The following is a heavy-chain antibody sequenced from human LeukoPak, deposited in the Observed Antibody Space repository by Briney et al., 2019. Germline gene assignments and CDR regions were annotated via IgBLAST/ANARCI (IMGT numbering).Heavy chain of an antibody. CDR1: GGSISSSSYY. D-gene: IGHD1-26*01. CDR2: IYYSGST. J-gene: IGHJ4*02. CDR3: ARQHMRATNVIDDY. V-gene: IGHV4-39*01. Sequence: SETLSLTCTVSGGSISSSSYYRGWIRQPPGKGLEWIGSIYYSGSTYYNPSLKSRVTISVDTSKNQFSLKLSSVTAADTAVYYCARQHMRATNVIDDYWGQGTLVTVSS.